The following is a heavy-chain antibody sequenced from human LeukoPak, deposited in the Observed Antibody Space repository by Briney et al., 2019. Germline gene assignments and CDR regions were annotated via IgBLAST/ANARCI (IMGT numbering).Heavy chain of an antibody. D-gene: IGHD3-16*01. CDR3: ARGADTGSYGSLVYFDY. V-gene: IGHV1-18*01. CDR2: ISAYSGNT. CDR1: GYTFTSYG. J-gene: IGHJ4*02. Sequence: ASVKVSCKASGYTFTSYGISWVRQAPGLGLEWMGLISAYSGNTNFAQKLQGRVTMTTDTSTSTAYMELRSLRSDDTAVYFCARGADTGSYGSLVYFDYWGQGTLVTVSS.